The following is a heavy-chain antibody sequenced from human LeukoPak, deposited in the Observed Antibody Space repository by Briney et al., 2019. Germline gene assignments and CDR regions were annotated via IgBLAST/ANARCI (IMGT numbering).Heavy chain of an antibody. CDR2: IYTSGST. D-gene: IGHD4-23*01. Sequence: PSETLSLTCTVSGGSISSISYYWSWIRQPAGKGLEWIGRIYTSGSTNYNPSLKSRVTISVDTSKNQFSLKLSSVTAADTAVYYCARSTSRLYGGNPVAYYYYYYMDVWGKGTTVTISS. CDR1: GGSISSISYY. J-gene: IGHJ6*03. CDR3: ARSTSRLYGGNPVAYYYYYYMDV. V-gene: IGHV4-61*02.